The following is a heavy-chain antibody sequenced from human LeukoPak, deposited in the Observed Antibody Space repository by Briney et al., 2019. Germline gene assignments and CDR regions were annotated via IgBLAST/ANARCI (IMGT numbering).Heavy chain of an antibody. CDR1: GFAFESFT. J-gene: IGHJ4*02. CDR3: AKGLFSAYDKYLDS. D-gene: IGHD5-12*01. Sequence: SGGSLRLSCAGSGFAFESFTMTWVRQAPGKGLEWVSLISDTGRDINYADSVRGRFTISRDNTKNSLFLQMYSLRVEDTAIYYCAKGLFSAYDKYLDSWGQGTLVSVSS. CDR2: ISDTGRDI. V-gene: IGHV3-21*04.